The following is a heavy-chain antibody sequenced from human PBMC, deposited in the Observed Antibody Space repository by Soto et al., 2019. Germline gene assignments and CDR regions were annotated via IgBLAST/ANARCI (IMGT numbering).Heavy chain of an antibody. Sequence: PSETLSLTCTVSGDSISSDDYYWSWIRQPPGKGLEWVGYIYYTGRTSYNPSLESRLTISIDTSKNHFSLKLSSVSAADTAVYYCARDRSKSPDYFDYRGQGALVTVSS. CDR1: GDSISSDDYY. CDR2: IYYTGRT. V-gene: IGHV4-30-4*01. CDR3: ARDRSKSPDYFDY. D-gene: IGHD2-15*01. J-gene: IGHJ4*02.